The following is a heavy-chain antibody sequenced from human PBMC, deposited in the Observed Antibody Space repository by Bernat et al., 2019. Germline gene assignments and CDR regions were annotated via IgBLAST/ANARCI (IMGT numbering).Heavy chain of an antibody. Sequence: QVQLQESGPGLVKPSETLSLTCTVSGGSISSYYWSWIRQPPGKGLEWIGYIYYSGSTNYNPSLKSRVTISVDTSKNQFSLKLSSVTAADTAVYYCAGGITRVRDRQPPPYFDYGGRETLVTVSS. J-gene: IGHJ4*02. CDR1: GGSISSYY. D-gene: IGHD3-10*01. V-gene: IGHV4-59*01. CDR3: AGGITRVRDRQPPPYFDY. CDR2: IYYSGST.